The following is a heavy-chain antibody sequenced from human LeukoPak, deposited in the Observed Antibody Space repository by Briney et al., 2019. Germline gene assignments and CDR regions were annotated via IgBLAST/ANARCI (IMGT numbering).Heavy chain of an antibody. CDR1: GFTFSSYA. CDR2: ISGSGGST. J-gene: IGHJ4*02. CDR3: ARGGGWLQLGFFDY. D-gene: IGHD5-24*01. V-gene: IGHV3-23*01. Sequence: GGSLRLSCAASGFTFSSYAMSWVRQAPGKGLEWVSAISGSGGSTYYADSVKGRFTISRDNSKSTLYLQMNSLRADDTAVYYCARGGGWLQLGFFDYWGQGALVTVSS.